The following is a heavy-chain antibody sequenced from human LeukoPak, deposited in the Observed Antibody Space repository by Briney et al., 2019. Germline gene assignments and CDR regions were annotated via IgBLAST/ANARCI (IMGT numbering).Heavy chain of an antibody. CDR2: IKQDGSEK. D-gene: IGHD5-24*01. Sequence: GGSLRLSCAASGFTFSSYWMSWVRQAPGKGLEWVANIKQDGSEKYYVDSVKGRFTISRDNAKNSLYLEMNSLRAEDTAVYYCARDQRNGYNYGAFDIWGQGTMVTVSS. V-gene: IGHV3-7*01. J-gene: IGHJ3*02. CDR1: GFTFSSYW. CDR3: ARDQRNGYNYGAFDI.